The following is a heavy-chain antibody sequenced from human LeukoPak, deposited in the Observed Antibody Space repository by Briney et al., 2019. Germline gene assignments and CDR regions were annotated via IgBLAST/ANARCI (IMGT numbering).Heavy chain of an antibody. CDR2: IIPIFGTA. CDR1: GGTFSSYA. J-gene: IGHJ3*02. Sequence: ASVKVSCKASGGTFSSYAISWVRQAPGQGLEWMGWIIPIFGTANYAQKFQGRVTITADESTSTAYMELSSLRSEDTAVYYCARWGPERLLDAFDIWGQGTMVTVSS. CDR3: ARWGPERLLDAFDI. D-gene: IGHD7-27*01. V-gene: IGHV1-69*13.